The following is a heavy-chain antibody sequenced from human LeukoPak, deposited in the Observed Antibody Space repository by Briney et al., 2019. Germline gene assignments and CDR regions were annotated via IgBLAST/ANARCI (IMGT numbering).Heavy chain of an antibody. V-gene: IGHV4-30-4*01. J-gene: IGHJ4*02. CDR2: IYYSGST. CDR3: ARGARAGYNLEPFDY. CDR1: GGSISSGDYY. D-gene: IGHD5-24*01. Sequence: PSETLSLTCTVSGGSISSGDYYWSWIRQPPGKGLEWIGYIYYSGSTYYNPSLKSRVTISVDTSKNQFSLKLSSVTAADTAVYYCARGARAGYNLEPFDYWGQGTLVTVSS.